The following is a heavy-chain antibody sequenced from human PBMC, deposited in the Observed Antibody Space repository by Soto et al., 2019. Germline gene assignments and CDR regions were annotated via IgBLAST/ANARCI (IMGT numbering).Heavy chain of an antibody. D-gene: IGHD6-13*01. CDR1: GCTFRSLW. Sequence: HPSAAVGCTFRSLWMHRISQAPGKGLVWVSRINNDGSRTTYADSVKGRFTISRDNAKNTLYLQMNSLRAEDTAMYYCARMSSSWPAYWGQGTLVTVSS. V-gene: IGHV3-74*01. CDR2: INNDGSRT. J-gene: IGHJ4*02. CDR3: ARMSSSWPAY.